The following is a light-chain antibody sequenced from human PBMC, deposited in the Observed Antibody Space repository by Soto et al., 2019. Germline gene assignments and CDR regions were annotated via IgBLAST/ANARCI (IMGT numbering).Light chain of an antibody. J-gene: IGLJ1*01. V-gene: IGLV2-8*01. CDR1: SSDVGGYNY. Sequence: QSLLTQPPSASGSPGQSVTISCTGTSSDVGGYNYVSWYQQHPGKAPKLMIYDVSRRPSGVPDRFSGSKSGNTASLTVSGLQADDEADYYCTSYAGSTNYFVFGTGTKVTVL. CDR2: DVS. CDR3: TSYAGSTNYFV.